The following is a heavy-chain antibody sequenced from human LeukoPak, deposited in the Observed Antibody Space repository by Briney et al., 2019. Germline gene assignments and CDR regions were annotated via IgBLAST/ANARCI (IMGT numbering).Heavy chain of an antibody. J-gene: IGHJ6*04. CDR2: IIPIFGTA. D-gene: IGHD1-1*01. CDR3: ARDTTGTYYYYHGMDV. Sequence: SVTVSYTASGGTFSIYAISWVRQAPGQGVEWMGGIIPIFGTANYAQKFQGRVTITADKSTSTAYMELSSLRSEDTAVYYCARDTTGTYYYYHGMDVWGKGTTVTVSS. CDR1: GGTFSIYA. V-gene: IGHV1-69*06.